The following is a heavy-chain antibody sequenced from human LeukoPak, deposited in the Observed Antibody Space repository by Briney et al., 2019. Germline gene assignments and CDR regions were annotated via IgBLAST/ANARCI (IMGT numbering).Heavy chain of an antibody. CDR2: INPNSGGT. D-gene: IGHD4-17*01. V-gene: IGHV1-2*02. J-gene: IGHJ4*02. Sequence: ASVKVSCKASGYTFSGYYMHWVRQAPGQGLEWMGWINPNSGGTKYAQKFQGRVTMTRDTSISTAYMELSRLRSDDTAVYYCARGATVTDFDYWGQGTLVTVSS. CDR1: GYTFSGYY. CDR3: ARGATVTDFDY.